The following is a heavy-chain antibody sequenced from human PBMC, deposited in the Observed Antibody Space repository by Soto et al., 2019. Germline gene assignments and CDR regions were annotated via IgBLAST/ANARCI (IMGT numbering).Heavy chain of an antibody. CDR1: GFTFSRYA. D-gene: IGHD3-3*01. Sequence: GGSLKLACDTSGFTFSRYAMRWVRQAPGKGLEWVSAISGSGGSTYYADSVKGRFTISRDNSKNTLYLQMNSLRAEDTAVYYCAKHMYYDFWSDCGDYWGQGTLVTVSS. CDR3: AKHMYYDFWSDCGDY. V-gene: IGHV3-23*01. J-gene: IGHJ4*02. CDR2: ISGSGGST.